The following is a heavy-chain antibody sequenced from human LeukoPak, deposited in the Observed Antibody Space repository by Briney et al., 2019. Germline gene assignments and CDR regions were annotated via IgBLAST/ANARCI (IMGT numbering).Heavy chain of an antibody. CDR2: IYYSGIT. Sequence: SETLSLTCTVSGYSISSGDYYWSWIRQPPGKGLEWIGYIYYSGITYYNPSLKSRVSISFDTSKNQFSLKLSSVTAADTAMYYCARDCGRVAAAGLFDYWGQGSLVTVSS. CDR1: GYSISSGDYY. CDR3: ARDCGRVAAAGLFDY. J-gene: IGHJ4*02. D-gene: IGHD6-13*01. V-gene: IGHV4-30-4*01.